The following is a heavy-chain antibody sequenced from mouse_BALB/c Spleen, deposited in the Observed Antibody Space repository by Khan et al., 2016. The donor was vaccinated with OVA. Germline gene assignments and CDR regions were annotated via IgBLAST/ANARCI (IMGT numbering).Heavy chain of an antibody. J-gene: IGHJ1*01. Sequence: EVELVEAGGGLVQPGGSRKLSCAASGFTFSSFGMHWVRQAPEKGLEWVAYISSGSSTIYYADTVKGRFTISRDNSKNTMCLQMTSLRTEDTAMYYCATYGWWDWGAGTTVTVSS. CDR3: ATYGWWD. D-gene: IGHD1-1*01. CDR1: GFTFSSFG. CDR2: ISSGSSTI. V-gene: IGHV5-17*02.